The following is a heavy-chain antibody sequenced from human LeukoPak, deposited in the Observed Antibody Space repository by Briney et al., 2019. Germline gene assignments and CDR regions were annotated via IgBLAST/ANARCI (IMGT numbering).Heavy chain of an antibody. V-gene: IGHV4-39*07. CDR2: INHSGST. CDR3: ARETHSSGWYVDY. J-gene: IGHJ4*02. D-gene: IGHD6-19*01. Sequence: SETLSLTCTVSGGSISSSSYYWGWIRQPPGKGLEWIGEINHSGSTNYNPSLKSRVTMSVDTSKNQFSLKLSSVTAADTAVYYCARETHSSGWYVDYWGQGTLVTVSS. CDR1: GGSISSSSYY.